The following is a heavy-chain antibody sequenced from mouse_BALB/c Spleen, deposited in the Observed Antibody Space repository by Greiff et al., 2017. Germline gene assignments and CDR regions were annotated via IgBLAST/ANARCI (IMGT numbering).Heavy chain of an antibody. CDR1: GFSLTSYD. Sequence: QVQLKQSGPGLVAPSQSLSITCTVSGFSLTSYDISWIRQPPGKGLEWLGVIWTGGGTNYNSAFMSRLSISKDNSKSQVFLKMNSLQTDDTAIYYCVRDPYYGSSFAYWGQGTLVTVSA. D-gene: IGHD1-1*01. CDR3: VRDPYYGSSFAY. J-gene: IGHJ3*01. V-gene: IGHV2-9-2*01. CDR2: IWTGGGT.